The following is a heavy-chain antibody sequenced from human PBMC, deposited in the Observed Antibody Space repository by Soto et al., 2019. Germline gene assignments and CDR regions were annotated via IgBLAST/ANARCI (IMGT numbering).Heavy chain of an antibody. Sequence: QVQLQESGPGLVKPSETLSLTCTVSGGSISSYYWSWIRQPPGKGLEWIGYIYYSGSTNYNPSLKSRVTISVDTSKNPSSPKLSSVTAADTAVYYCARRYGVYFDYWGQGTLVTVSS. CDR2: IYYSGST. J-gene: IGHJ4*02. D-gene: IGHD4-17*01. V-gene: IGHV4-59*08. CDR1: GGSISSYY. CDR3: ARRYGVYFDY.